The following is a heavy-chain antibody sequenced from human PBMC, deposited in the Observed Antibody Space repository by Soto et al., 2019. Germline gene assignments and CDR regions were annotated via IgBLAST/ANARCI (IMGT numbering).Heavy chain of an antibody. J-gene: IGHJ4*02. V-gene: IGHV4-31*03. CDR3: ARGVRD. CDR1: GGSISSGGYH. D-gene: IGHD3-10*01. Sequence: QVQLQESGPGLVKPSQTLSLTCTVSGGSISSGGYHWSWIRQHPGKGLEWIGYIYYSGTSYNPSLKSRVTISVDTSKNQSSLKLSSVTAADTAVYFCARGVRDWGQGTLVTVSS. CDR2: IYYSGT.